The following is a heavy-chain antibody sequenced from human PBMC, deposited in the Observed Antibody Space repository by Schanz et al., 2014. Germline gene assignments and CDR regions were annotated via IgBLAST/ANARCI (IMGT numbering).Heavy chain of an antibody. Sequence: EVQLVESGGGLVQPGGSLRLSCAASGFTFSGFWMTWVRQAPGKGLEWVSAINTGVNTYYADSVRGRFTMSRDNSKNTLYLQMSSLRADDTAVYYCAKAADWPVTRFDPWGQGTLVTVSS. CDR1: GFTFSGFW. CDR3: AKAADWPVTRFDP. V-gene: IGHV3-23*04. CDR2: INTGVNT. D-gene: IGHD3-9*01. J-gene: IGHJ5*02.